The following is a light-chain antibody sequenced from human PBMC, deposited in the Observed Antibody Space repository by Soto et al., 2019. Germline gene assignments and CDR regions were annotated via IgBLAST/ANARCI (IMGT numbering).Light chain of an antibody. CDR3: LQHNSYLSWT. J-gene: IGKJ1*01. CDR2: AAS. CDR1: QGIRKD. V-gene: IGKV1-17*01. Sequence: DIQMTQSPSPLSASVGDRVTITCRAGQGIRKDLGWYQQKPGKAPKRLIYAASSLQSGVPSRFSGSGSGTEFTLTISRLQPEDFATYSCLQHNSYLSWTFGQGTKVEIK.